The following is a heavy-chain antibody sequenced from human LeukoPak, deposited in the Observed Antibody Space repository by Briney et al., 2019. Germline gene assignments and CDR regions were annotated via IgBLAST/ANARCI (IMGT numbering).Heavy chain of an antibody. CDR1: GFTVSSNY. CDR3: ARDGFITMIVVAIQLDY. V-gene: IGHV3-66*01. D-gene: IGHD3-22*01. J-gene: IGHJ4*02. Sequence: GGSLRLSCAASGFTVSSNYMSWVCQAPGKGLEWVSVIYSGGSTYYADSVKGRFTISRDNSKNTLYLQMNSLRAEDTAVYYCARDGFITMIVVAIQLDYWGQGTLVTVSS. CDR2: IYSGGST.